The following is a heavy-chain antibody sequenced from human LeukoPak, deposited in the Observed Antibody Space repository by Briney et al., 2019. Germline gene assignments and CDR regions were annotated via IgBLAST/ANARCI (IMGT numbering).Heavy chain of an antibody. Sequence: GASVKVSCKASGYTFTSYAMHWVRQAPGQRLEWMGWINAGNGNTKYSQKFQGRVTITRDTSASTAYMELSSLRSEDTAVYYCAREFRIQLWNYYFDYWGQGTLVTVSS. D-gene: IGHD5-18*01. J-gene: IGHJ4*02. V-gene: IGHV1-3*01. CDR1: GYTFTSYA. CDR3: AREFRIQLWNYYFDY. CDR2: INAGNGNT.